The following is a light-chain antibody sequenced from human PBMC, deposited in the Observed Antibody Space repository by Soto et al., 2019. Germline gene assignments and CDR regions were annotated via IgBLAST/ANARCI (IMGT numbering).Light chain of an antibody. V-gene: IGKV1-5*03. CDR1: QTISSW. J-gene: IGKJ1*01. CDR2: KAS. CDR3: QHDNSYSGA. Sequence: DIQMTQSPSTLSGSVGDRVTITCRASQTISSWLAWYQQKPGKAPKLLIYKASTLTSGAPSRFSGSGSRTEFTVTISSRRPDGFATCYCQHDNSYSGAVGQGTKVHSK.